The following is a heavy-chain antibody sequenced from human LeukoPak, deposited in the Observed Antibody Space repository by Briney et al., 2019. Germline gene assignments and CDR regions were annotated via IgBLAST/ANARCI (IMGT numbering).Heavy chain of an antibody. Sequence: PGGSLRLSCAASGFTFSNYWMSWVRQAPGKGLRWVANIKQDGSEKYYVDSVKGRFTISRDNAKKSLYLQMNSLRAEDTAVYYCARGDDWNYEDYWGQGTLVTVSS. CDR2: IKQDGSEK. D-gene: IGHD1-7*01. V-gene: IGHV3-7*01. CDR1: GFTFSNYW. CDR3: ARGDDWNYEDY. J-gene: IGHJ4*02.